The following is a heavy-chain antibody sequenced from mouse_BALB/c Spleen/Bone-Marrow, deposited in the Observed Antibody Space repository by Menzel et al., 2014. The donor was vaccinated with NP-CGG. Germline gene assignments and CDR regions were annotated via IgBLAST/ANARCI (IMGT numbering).Heavy chain of an antibody. CDR3: ARHDYAY. D-gene: IGHD2-4*01. V-gene: IGHV5-9-3*01. CDR1: GFTFSSYA. CDR2: ISSGGSYT. Sequence: EVQRVESGGGLVKPGGSLKLSCAASGFTFSSYAMSWVRQTPEKRLEWVATISSGGSYTYHPDSVKGRFTISRDNAKNTLYLQMSSLRSEDTAMYYCARHDYAYWGQGTLVTVSA. J-gene: IGHJ3*01.